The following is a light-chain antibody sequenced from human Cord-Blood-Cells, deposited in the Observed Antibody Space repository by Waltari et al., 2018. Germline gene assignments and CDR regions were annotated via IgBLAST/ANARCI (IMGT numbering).Light chain of an antibody. CDR1: SGINVGTYR. Sequence: QAVLTQPASLSASPGASASLTCTLRSGINVGTYRIYWYQQKPGSPPQYLLRYKSDSDKQQGSGVPSRFSGSKDASANAGILLISGLQSGDEADYYCMIWHSSAWVFGGRTKLTVL. J-gene: IGLJ3*02. CDR3: MIWHSSAWV. V-gene: IGLV5-45*01. CDR2: YKSDSDK.